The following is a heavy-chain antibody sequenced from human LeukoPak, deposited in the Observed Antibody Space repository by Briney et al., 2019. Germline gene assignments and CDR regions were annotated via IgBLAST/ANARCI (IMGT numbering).Heavy chain of an antibody. D-gene: IGHD3-10*01. V-gene: IGHV4-38-2*02. CDR2: IYHSGST. CDR1: GYSISSGYY. J-gene: IGHJ6*03. Sequence: PSETLSLTCTVSGYSISSGYYWGWIRQPPGKGLEWIGSIYHSGSTYYNPSLKSRVTISVDTSKNQFSLKLSSVTAADTAVYHCARANGSGSYYIGRYYYYYMDVWGKGTTVTVSS. CDR3: ARANGSGSYYIGRYYYYYMDV.